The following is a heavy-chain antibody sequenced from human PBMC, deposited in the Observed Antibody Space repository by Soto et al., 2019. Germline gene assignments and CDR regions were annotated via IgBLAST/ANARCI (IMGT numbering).Heavy chain of an antibody. CDR2: IYHSGST. Sequence: SETLSLTCAVSGGSISSGGYSWSWIRQPPGKGLEWIGYIYHSGSTYYNPSLKSRVTISVDPSKNQFSLNLNSVTAADTSLYYCARHRKVHGMTDAIDYWGQGILVTVPQ. V-gene: IGHV4-30-2*01. CDR3: ARHRKVHGMTDAIDY. J-gene: IGHJ4*02. CDR1: GGSISSGGYS.